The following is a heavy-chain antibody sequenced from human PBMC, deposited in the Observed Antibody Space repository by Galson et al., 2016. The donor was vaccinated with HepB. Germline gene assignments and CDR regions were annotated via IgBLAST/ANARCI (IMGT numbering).Heavy chain of an antibody. J-gene: IGHJ6*02. CDR1: GFSFRSYS. V-gene: IGHV3-21*01. D-gene: IGHD5-12*01. CDR3: AGGLERRGYHYIMDV. Sequence: SLRLSCAVSGFSFRSYSMNWVRQAPGKGLEWVSSTSSSGGYTYYADSVKGRFTISRDNGQNSLYLQMNSLRAEDTAVYYCAGGLERRGYHYIMDVWGQGTTVTVSS. CDR2: TSSSGGYT.